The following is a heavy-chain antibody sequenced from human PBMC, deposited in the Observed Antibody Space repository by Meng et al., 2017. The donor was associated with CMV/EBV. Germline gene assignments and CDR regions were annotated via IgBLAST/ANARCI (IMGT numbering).Heavy chain of an antibody. CDR2: IYYSGST. CDR3: AREVIAARHPSYYYYYGMDV. D-gene: IGHD6-6*01. Sequence: SETLSLTCTVSGGSVSSGSYYWSWIRQPPGKGLEWIGYIYYSGSTNYNPSLKSRVTISVDTSKNQFSLKLSSVTAADTAVYYCAREVIAARHPSYYYYYGMDVWGQGTTVTVSS. V-gene: IGHV4-61*01. J-gene: IGHJ6*02. CDR1: GGSVSSGSYY.